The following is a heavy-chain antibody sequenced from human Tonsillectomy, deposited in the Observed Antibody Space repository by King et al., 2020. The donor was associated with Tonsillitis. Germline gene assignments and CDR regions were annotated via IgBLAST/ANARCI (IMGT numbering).Heavy chain of an antibody. D-gene: IGHD4-23*01. J-gene: IGHJ3*01. CDR1: GFRFRSYG. V-gene: IGHV3-33*05. CDR3: ARDWGGSNAFDV. CDR2: ISDDGSNN. Sequence: VQLVESGGDVVQPGRSLRLSCATSGFRFRSYGMHWVRQAPGKGLEWVAVISDDGSNNFYAASVKGRLTISRDNSESTLYLQINSLRAEETAVYYCARDWGGSNAFDVWGQGTMVTVSS.